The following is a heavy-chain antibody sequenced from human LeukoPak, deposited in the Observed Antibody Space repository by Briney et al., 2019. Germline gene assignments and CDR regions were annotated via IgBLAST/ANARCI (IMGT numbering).Heavy chain of an antibody. J-gene: IGHJ6*02. CDR3: AREAKSGWYASGLTQGGMDV. Sequence: GGSLRLSCAASGSTFSSYGMHWVRQAPGKGLEWVAVISYDGSNKYYADSVKGRFTISRDNAKNSLYLQMNSLRAEDTAVYYCAREAKSGWYASGLTQGGMDVWGQGTTVTVSS. CDR1: GSTFSSYG. CDR2: ISYDGSNK. D-gene: IGHD6-19*01. V-gene: IGHV3-33*08.